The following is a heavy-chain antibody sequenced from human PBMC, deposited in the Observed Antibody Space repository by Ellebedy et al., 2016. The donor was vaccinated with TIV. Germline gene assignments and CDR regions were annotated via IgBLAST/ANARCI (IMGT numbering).Heavy chain of an antibody. J-gene: IGHJ4*02. Sequence: ASVKVSXKTSGYDFTRYALSWVRQAPGQGLEWMGWISGYNGNTKYAQNFQGRVTMTTDTSTTTAYMELRSLKFDDTAVYYCASHTVSTYGLDYWGQGALVTVSS. CDR1: GYDFTRYA. D-gene: IGHD3-16*01. CDR2: ISGYNGNT. CDR3: ASHTVSTYGLDY. V-gene: IGHV1-18*01.